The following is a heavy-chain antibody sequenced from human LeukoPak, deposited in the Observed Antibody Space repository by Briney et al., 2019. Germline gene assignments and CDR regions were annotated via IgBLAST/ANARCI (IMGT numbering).Heavy chain of an antibody. CDR3: ARHSSGAGCYSPFDY. V-gene: IGHV4-39*01. Sequence: ASETLSLTCTVSGGSINSSTYYWGWIRQPPGKGLEWIGSIYYYGSTYYNPSLKSRVTISVDTSKNQLSLKLSSVTAADTAVYYCARHSSGAGCYSPFDYWGQGTLVTVSS. J-gene: IGHJ4*02. CDR2: IYYYGST. CDR1: GGSINSSTYY. D-gene: IGHD2-15*01.